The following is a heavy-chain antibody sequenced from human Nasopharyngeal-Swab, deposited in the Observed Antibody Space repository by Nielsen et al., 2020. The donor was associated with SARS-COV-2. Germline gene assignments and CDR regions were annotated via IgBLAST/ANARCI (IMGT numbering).Heavy chain of an antibody. CDR2: LIENGVDT. J-gene: IGHJ4*02. V-gene: IGHV3-23*01. D-gene: IGHD4-23*01. CDR1: GFTFSSHA. CDR3: TRDIGGKYGY. Sequence: GESLKISCVASGFTFSSHAMSWVRQAPGKGLEWVSGLIENGVDTYYAESVKGRFTVSRDNSRNTLYLQMNSLRGEDTAVYYCTRDIGGKYGYWGQGNLVTVSS.